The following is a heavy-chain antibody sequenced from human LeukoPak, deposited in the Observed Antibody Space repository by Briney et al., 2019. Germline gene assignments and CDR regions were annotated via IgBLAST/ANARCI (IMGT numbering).Heavy chain of an antibody. V-gene: IGHV5-51*01. CDR3: ARLGDSSAYYWSNRYLQH. D-gene: IGHD3-22*01. CDR2: IYPGDSDT. J-gene: IGHJ1*01. CDR1: GYSFTNYW. Sequence: PGESLKISCKGSGYSFTNYWIGWVRQMPGKGLELMGIIYPGDSDTRYSPSFQGQVTMSADKSISTAYLQWSSLKASDTAMYYCARLGDSSAYYWSNRYLQHWGQGTVVTVSS.